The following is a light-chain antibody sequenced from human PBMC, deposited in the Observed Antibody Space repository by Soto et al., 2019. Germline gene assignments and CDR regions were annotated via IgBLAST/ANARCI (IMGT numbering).Light chain of an antibody. CDR2: GAS. CDR3: QQYTYWPWT. V-gene: IGKV3-15*01. Sequence: DTVMTPSPATLSVSPEERATISCRASQSVNSNLAWYQQKSGQAPRLLIYGASTRATGIPVRFSGSGSGTEFTLTISSLQSEDSAVYFCQQYTYWPWTLGQGTK. J-gene: IGKJ1*01. CDR1: QSVNSN.